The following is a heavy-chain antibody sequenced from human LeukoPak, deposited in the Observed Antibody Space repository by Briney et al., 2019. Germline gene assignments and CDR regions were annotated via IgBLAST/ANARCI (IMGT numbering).Heavy chain of an antibody. CDR2: IYISGRT. J-gene: IGHJ6*03. V-gene: IGHV4-61*02. CDR3: ASQGGITMIPGYYYYYMDV. CDR1: GGSISSGSYY. Sequence: SKTLSLTCTVSGGSISSGSYYWSWIRLPAGKGLEWIGRIYISGRTNYNPSLKSRVTISVDTSKNQFSLKLSSVTAADTAVYYCASQGGITMIPGYYYYYMDVWGKGTTVTVSS. D-gene: IGHD3-22*01.